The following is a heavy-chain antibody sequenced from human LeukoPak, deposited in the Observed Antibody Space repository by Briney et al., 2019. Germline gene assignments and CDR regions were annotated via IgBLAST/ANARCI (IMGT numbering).Heavy chain of an antibody. J-gene: IGHJ4*02. CDR2: ISYDGSNK. V-gene: IGHV3-30*18. CDR3: AKDAYYYDSSGYYVY. D-gene: IGHD3-22*01. Sequence: GGSLRLSCAASGFTFSSYGMHWVRQAPGKGLEWVAVISYDGSNKYYADSVKGRFTISRDNSKNTLYLQMNSLRAEDTAVYYCAKDAYYYDSSGYYVYWGQGTLVTVSS. CDR1: GFTFSSYG.